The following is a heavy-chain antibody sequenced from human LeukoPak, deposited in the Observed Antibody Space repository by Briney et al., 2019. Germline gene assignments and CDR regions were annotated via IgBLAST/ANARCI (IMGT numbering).Heavy chain of an antibody. CDR2: IYTSGST. CDR1: GGSISSYY. V-gene: IGHV4-4*07. Sequence: PSETLSLTCTVSGGSISSYYWSWIRQPAGKGLEWIGRIYTSGSTNYNPSLKSRVTMSVDTSKNQFSLKLSSVTAADTAVYYCARTLDSSGLNNFDYWGQGTLVTVSS. CDR3: ARTLDSSGLNNFDY. D-gene: IGHD6-19*01. J-gene: IGHJ4*02.